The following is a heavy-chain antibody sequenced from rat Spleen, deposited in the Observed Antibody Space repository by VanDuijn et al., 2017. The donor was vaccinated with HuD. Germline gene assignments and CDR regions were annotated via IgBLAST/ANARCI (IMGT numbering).Heavy chain of an antibody. D-gene: IGHD3-4*01. V-gene: IGHV5-29*01. J-gene: IGHJ2*01. CDR1: GFTFSNYG. CDR2: ISYDGSST. CDR3: ARPPTGVDY. Sequence: EVQLVESGGGFVQPGRSLKLSCAASGFTFSNYGMAWVRQAPTKGLEWVATISYDGSSTYYRDSVKGRFTISRDNAKSTLYLQMDSLRSEDTATYYCARPPTGVDYWGQGVMVTVSS.